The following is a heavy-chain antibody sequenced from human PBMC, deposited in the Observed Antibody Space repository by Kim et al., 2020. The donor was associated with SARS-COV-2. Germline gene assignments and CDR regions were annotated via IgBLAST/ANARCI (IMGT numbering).Heavy chain of an antibody. J-gene: IGHJ2*01. D-gene: IGHD6-6*01. CDR3: ARVLRYSSSKYWYFDL. Sequence: SVKVSCKASGGTFSSYAISWVRQAPGQGLEWMGGIIPIFGTANYAQKFQGRVTITADESTSTAYMELSSLRSEDTAVYYCARVLRYSSSKYWYFDLWGRGTLVTVSS. V-gene: IGHV1-69*13. CDR2: IIPIFGTA. CDR1: GGTFSSYA.